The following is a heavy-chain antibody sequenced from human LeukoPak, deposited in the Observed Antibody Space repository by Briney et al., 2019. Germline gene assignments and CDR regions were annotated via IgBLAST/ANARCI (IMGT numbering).Heavy chain of an antibody. Sequence: GASVKVSCKASGYTFTGYYMHWVRQAPGQGLEWMGWINPNSGGTNYAQKFQGRVTMTRDTSISTAYMELSRLRSDDTAVYYCARDREERITTSFDPWGQGTLVTVSS. V-gene: IGHV1-2*02. CDR2: INPNSGGT. CDR1: GYTFTGYY. D-gene: IGHD3-10*01. CDR3: ARDREERITTSFDP. J-gene: IGHJ5*02.